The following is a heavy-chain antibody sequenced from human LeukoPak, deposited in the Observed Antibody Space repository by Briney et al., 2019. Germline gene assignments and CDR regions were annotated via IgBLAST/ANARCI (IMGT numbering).Heavy chain of an antibody. CDR1: GGSISSYY. CDR3: ARLDYYDSSGKIRDD. CDR2: IYYSGST. D-gene: IGHD3-22*01. V-gene: IGHV4-59*01. Sequence: SETLSLTCTVSGGSISSYYWSWIRQPPGKGLEWIGYIYYSGSTNYNPSLKSRVTISVDTSKNQFSLKLSSVTAADTAVYYCARLDYYDSSGKIRDDWGQGTLVTVSS. J-gene: IGHJ4*02.